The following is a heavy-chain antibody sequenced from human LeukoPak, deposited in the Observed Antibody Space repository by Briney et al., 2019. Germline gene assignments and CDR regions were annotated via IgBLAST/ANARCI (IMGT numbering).Heavy chain of an antibody. CDR1: GYTFTGYY. J-gene: IGHJ4*02. D-gene: IGHD3-22*01. CDR3: ARDYYDSSGYYPAPFDY. CDR2: INPNSGGT. V-gene: IGHV1-2*02. Sequence: ASVKVSCKASGYTFTGYYMHWVRQAPGQGLEWMGWINPNSGGTNYAQKFQGRVTMTRDTSISTAYMELSRLRSDDTAVYYCARDYYDSSGYYPAPFDYWGQGTLVTVSS.